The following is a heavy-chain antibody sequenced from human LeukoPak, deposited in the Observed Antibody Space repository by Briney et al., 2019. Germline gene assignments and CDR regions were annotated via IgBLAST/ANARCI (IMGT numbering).Heavy chain of an antibody. CDR1: GFTFSSYG. V-gene: IGHV3-30*02. D-gene: IGHD4-23*01. CDR2: IRYDGSNK. J-gene: IGHJ4*02. Sequence: PGGSLRLSCAASGFTFSSYGMHWVRQAPGKGLEWVAFIRYDGSNKYYADSMKGRFTISRDNSKNTLYLQMNSLRAEDTAVYYCAKGTVVRSYYFDYWGQGTLVTVSS. CDR3: AKGTVVRSYYFDY.